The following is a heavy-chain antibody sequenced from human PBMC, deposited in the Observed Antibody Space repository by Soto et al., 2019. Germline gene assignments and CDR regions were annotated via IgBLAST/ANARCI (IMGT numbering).Heavy chain of an antibody. CDR2: INAGNGNT. Sequence: GASVKVSCKASGYTFTNYAMQWVRQAPGQRLEWMGWINAGNGNTKYSQKFQGRVTITRDTSASTAYMELSSLTSEDTAIYFCVRDHNWAFDYWAPGTLVTVSS. J-gene: IGHJ4*02. CDR3: VRDHNWAFDY. D-gene: IGHD1-1*01. V-gene: IGHV1-3*01. CDR1: GYTFTNYA.